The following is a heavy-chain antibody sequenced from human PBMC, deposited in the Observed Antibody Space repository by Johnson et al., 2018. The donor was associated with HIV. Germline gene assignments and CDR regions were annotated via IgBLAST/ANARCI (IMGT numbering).Heavy chain of an antibody. CDR2: ISGSGGST. J-gene: IGHJ3*02. CDR1: GFTFSSYA. CDR3: TTDGEDYGDYMNAFDI. Sequence: EVQLVESGGGLVQPGGSLRLSCAASGFTFSSYAMSWVRQAPGKGLECVSAISGSGGSTYYADSVKGRFTISRDNSKNTLYLQMNSLRAEDTAGYYCTTDGEDYGDYMNAFDIWGQGTMVTVSS. D-gene: IGHD4-17*01. V-gene: IGHV3-23*04.